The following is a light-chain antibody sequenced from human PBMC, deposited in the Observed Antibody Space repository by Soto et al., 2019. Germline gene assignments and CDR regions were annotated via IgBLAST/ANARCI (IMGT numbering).Light chain of an antibody. V-gene: IGKV3D-20*02. CDR1: QSLSNNIY. J-gene: IGKJ2*01. Sequence: IALTLCLRTLSLSPPARAARSCGASQSLSNNIYLAWYQQKPGQAPRLLLYDASSRATGIPDRFSGSGSETEFTLTITSLQPEDSATYYCQQRNSYPRTFGQGTKVDIK. CDR2: DAS. CDR3: QQRNSYPRT.